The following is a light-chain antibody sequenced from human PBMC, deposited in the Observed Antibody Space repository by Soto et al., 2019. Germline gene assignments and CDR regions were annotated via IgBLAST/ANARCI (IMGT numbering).Light chain of an antibody. CDR1: QSILYSPYTKNY. CDR2: WAS. Sequence: DIMMTQSPDSLAVSLGERATTNCKSSQSILYSPYTKNYLAWYQQTPGQPPKLLICWASTRESGVPDRFSGSGSATEFIPTISSLQAEDVAVNYCQQYSSCLAVTFGGGTKVEIK. CDR3: QQYSSCLAVT. J-gene: IGKJ4*01. V-gene: IGKV4-1*01.